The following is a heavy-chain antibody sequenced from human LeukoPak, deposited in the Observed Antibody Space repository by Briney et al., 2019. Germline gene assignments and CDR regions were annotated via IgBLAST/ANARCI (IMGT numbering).Heavy chain of an antibody. V-gene: IGHV6-1*01. CDR2: TYYRSKWYN. CDR3: ARVSGSYKHFDY. D-gene: IGHD1-26*01. CDR1: GDSVSSNNAA. J-gene: IGHJ4*02. Sequence: SQTLSLTCAISGDSVSSNNAARNWIRQSPSRGLEWLGRTYYRSKWYNDYAVSVKSRITINPDTSKNQFSLQLNSVTPEDTAVYYCARVSGSYKHFDYWGQGTLVTVSS.